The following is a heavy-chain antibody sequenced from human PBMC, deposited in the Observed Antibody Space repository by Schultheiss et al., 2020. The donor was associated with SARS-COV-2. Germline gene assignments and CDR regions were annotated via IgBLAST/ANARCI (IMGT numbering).Heavy chain of an antibody. CDR2: IYYSGST. CDR1: GGSISSGGYY. Sequence: LRLSCTVSGGSISSGGYYWSWIRQHPGKGLEWIGYIYYSGSTYYNPSLKSRVTISVDTSKNQFSLKLSSVTAADTAVYYCARLTYGDYSDYWGQGTLVTVSS. D-gene: IGHD4-17*01. CDR3: ARLTYGDYSDY. V-gene: IGHV4-31*03. J-gene: IGHJ4*02.